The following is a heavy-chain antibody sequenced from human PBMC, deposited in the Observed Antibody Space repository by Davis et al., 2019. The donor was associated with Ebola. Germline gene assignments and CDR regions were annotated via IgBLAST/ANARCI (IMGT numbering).Heavy chain of an antibody. J-gene: IGHJ2*01. CDR1: GFTFSSYA. V-gene: IGHV3-64*01. Sequence: GESLKISCAASGFTFSSYAMHWVRQAPGKGLEYVSAISSNGGSTYYANSVKGRFTISRDNSKNTLYLQMDSLRAEDMAVYYCARDGCSSTSCYTLGWYFDLWGRGTLVTVSS. CDR2: ISSNGGST. CDR3: ARDGCSSTSCYTLGWYFDL. D-gene: IGHD2-2*02.